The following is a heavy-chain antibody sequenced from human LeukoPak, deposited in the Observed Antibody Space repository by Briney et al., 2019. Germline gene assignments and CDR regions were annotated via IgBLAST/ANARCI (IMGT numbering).Heavy chain of an antibody. V-gene: IGHV3-33*01. J-gene: IGHJ3*02. CDR1: GFTFSSYG. D-gene: IGHD6-19*01. CDR2: IWYDGSNK. Sequence: GMSLRLSCAASGFTFSSYGMHWVRQAPGKGLEWVAVIWYDGSNKYYADSVKGRFTISRDNSKNTLYLQMNSLRAEDTAVYYCARDGKTSGWYDDAFDIWGQGTMVTISS. CDR3: ARDGKTSGWYDDAFDI.